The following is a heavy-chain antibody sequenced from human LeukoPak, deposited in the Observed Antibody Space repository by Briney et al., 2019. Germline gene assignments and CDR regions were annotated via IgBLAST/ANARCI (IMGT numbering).Heavy chain of an antibody. J-gene: IGHJ4*02. CDR2: ILPDGSQK. V-gene: IGHV3-7*01. CDR3: GRLAHNAWYAIDF. CDR1: DFTFSFYW. Sequence: GGSLRLSCVASDFTFSFYWMTWVRQAPGKGLEWLANILPDGSQKYYVDSVKGRFTISRDNPKNSLYLQINNLRAEDTAVYYCGRLAHNAWYAIDFWGQGTLVTVSS. D-gene: IGHD2-2*01.